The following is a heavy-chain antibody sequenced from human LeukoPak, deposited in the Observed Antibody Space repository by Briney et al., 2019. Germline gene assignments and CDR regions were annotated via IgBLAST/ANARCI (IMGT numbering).Heavy chain of an antibody. CDR2: IWYDGSNK. J-gene: IGHJ4*02. D-gene: IGHD6-13*01. CDR3: ARALRNSWYVDY. CDR1: GFTFSSYG. Sequence: GGSLRLSCAASGFTFSSYGMHWVRQAPGKGLEWVAVIWYDGSNKYYADSVKGQFTISRDNSKNTLYLQMNSLRAEDTAVYYCARALRNSWYVDYWGQGTLVTVSS. V-gene: IGHV3-33*01.